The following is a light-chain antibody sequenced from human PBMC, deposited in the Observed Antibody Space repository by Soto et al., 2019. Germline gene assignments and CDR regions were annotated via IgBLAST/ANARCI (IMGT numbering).Light chain of an antibody. CDR1: SSDVGGYNY. Sequence: QSALTQPPSASGSLGQSVTISCTGSSSDVGGYNYVSGYQQHPGKAPKRMIYDVSKRPSGVPDRFSGSTSGNPASLTVSGLQAEDAADYYCSSYAGSNIVVFGGGTKLTVL. V-gene: IGLV2-8*01. CDR3: SSYAGSNIVV. J-gene: IGLJ2*01. CDR2: DVS.